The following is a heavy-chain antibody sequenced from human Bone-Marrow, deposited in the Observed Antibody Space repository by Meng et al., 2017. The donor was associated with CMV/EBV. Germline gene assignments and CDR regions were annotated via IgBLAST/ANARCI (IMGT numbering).Heavy chain of an antibody. J-gene: IGHJ6*02. CDR1: GYTFTGYY. CDR2: INPNSGGT. Sequence: ASVKVSCKASGYTFTGYYMHWVRQAPGQGLEWMGWINPNSGGTNYAQKFQGRVTMTTDTSTSTAYMELRSLRFDDTAVYYCARDFDHYCSSTSCYTAWYYYGMDVWGQGTTVTVSS. V-gene: IGHV1-2*02. CDR3: ARDFDHYCSSTSCYTAWYYYGMDV. D-gene: IGHD2-2*02.